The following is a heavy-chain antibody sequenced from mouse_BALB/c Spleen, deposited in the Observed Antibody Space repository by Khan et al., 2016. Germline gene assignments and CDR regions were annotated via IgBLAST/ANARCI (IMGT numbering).Heavy chain of an antibody. CDR1: GYSITSDYA. V-gene: IGHV3-2*02. D-gene: IGHD1-1*01. J-gene: IGHJ1*01. CDR2: ISYSGST. CDR3: ARRYPYFDV. Sequence: EVELVESGPGLVKPSQSLSLTCTVTGYSITSDYAWYWIRQFPGNKLEWMGYISYSGSTSYNPFFKRRISITRDTYKNHGFLQFNSVTTEDTATYYCARRYPYFDVWGSGTTVTVSS.